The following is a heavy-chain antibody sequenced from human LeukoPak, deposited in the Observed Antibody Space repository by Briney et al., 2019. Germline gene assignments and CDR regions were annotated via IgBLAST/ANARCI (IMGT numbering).Heavy chain of an antibody. D-gene: IGHD6-19*01. CDR3: ARGPHPYTSGWYHFDY. J-gene: IGHJ4*02. CDR2: VSSSGSTI. Sequence: GGSLRLSCAASEFTFSSYEMNWVRQAPGKGLEWVSYVSSSGSTIYYADSVKGRFTISRDNAKNSLYLQMNSLRVEDTAVYYCARGPHPYTSGWYHFDYWGQGTLVTVSS. CDR1: EFTFSSYE. V-gene: IGHV3-48*03.